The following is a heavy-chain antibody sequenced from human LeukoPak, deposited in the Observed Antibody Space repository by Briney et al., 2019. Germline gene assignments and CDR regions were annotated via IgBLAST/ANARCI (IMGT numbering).Heavy chain of an antibody. V-gene: IGHV3-66*02. CDR3: ARGLYSSGAWNDH. J-gene: IGHJ4*02. D-gene: IGHD6-19*01. Sequence: GGSLRLSCAASGFTVSSNYMSWVRQAPGKGLEWVAVIYGGGSTYYADSVKGRFTISRDNSKNKLYLQMNRLRAEDTAVYYWARGLYSSGAWNDHWGQGTLVTVSS. CDR2: IYGGGST. CDR1: GFTVSSNY.